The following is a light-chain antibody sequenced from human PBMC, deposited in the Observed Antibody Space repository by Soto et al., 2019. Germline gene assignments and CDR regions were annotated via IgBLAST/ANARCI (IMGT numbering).Light chain of an antibody. J-gene: IGLJ1*01. CDR1: SSDVGSYNY. V-gene: IGLV2-14*03. Sequence: QSVLTQPASVSGSPGQLITISCTGTSSDVGSYNYVSWYQHHPGKAPKLMIYDVSNRPSGVSNRFSGSKSGNTASLSISGLQPEDEADYYCSSYRTSNTRQIVCGTGTKVTVL. CDR3: SSYRTSNTRQIV. CDR2: DVS.